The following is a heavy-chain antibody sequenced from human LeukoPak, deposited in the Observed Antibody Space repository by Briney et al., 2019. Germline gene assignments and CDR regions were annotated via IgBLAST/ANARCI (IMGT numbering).Heavy chain of an antibody. CDR1: GGSISSYY. Sequence: SETLSLTCTVSGGSISSYYWSWIRQPPGKGLEWIGYIYYSGSTNYNPSLKSRVTISVDTSKNQFSLKLSSVTAADTAVYYCARDRGYCSSTSCYPLGMDVWGQGTTVTVSS. V-gene: IGHV4-59*12. CDR3: ARDRGYCSSTSCYPLGMDV. CDR2: IYYSGST. J-gene: IGHJ6*02. D-gene: IGHD2-2*01.